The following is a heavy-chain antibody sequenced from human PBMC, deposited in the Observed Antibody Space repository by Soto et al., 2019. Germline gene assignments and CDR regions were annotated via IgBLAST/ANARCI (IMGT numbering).Heavy chain of an antibody. CDR3: TSQYCGGDCSRVDP. CDR2: IRSKADSYAT. D-gene: IGHD2-21*02. Sequence: GGSLRLSCAASGFTLSGSRIHWVRQASGKGLEWVGRIRSKADSYATAYAASVRDRFTISRDDSKNTAYLQMNSLKTEDTAVYYCTSQYCGGDCSRVDPWGQGTLVTVSS. J-gene: IGHJ5*02. V-gene: IGHV3-73*01. CDR1: GFTLSGSR.